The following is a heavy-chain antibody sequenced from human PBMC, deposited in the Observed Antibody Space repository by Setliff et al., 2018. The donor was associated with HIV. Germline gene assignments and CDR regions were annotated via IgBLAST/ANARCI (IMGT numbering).Heavy chain of an antibody. CDR1: GDSISSSSYY. J-gene: IGHJ4*01. Sequence: PSETLSLTCTVSGDSISSSSYYWGWLRQPPGKGLECIGNIYYSGGTDYNPSLKSRLTISLDTSKNHFSLKLTSVTAADTAIYYCSRRPGMHNSGSVFDKWGQGTLVTVSS. CDR3: SRRPGMHNSGSVFDK. V-gene: IGHV4-39*01. CDR2: IYYSGGT. D-gene: IGHD6-25*01.